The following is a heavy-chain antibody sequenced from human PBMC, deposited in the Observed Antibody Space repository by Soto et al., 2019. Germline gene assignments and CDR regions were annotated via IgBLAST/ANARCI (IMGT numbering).Heavy chain of an antibody. CDR3: ARRDSGSYQGGSAY. CDR1: GGSVSSSNGY. V-gene: IGHV4-39*01. J-gene: IGHJ4*02. CDR2: IYYSGST. Sequence: QLQLQESGPGLVKPSETLSLTCTVSGGSVSSSNGYWGWIRQPPGKGLEWIGSIYYSGSTFYNPSLQSRVTISAATSKNQFSLRLSSVTAADTAVYYCARRDSGSYQGGSAYWGQGTLVTVSS. D-gene: IGHD1-26*01.